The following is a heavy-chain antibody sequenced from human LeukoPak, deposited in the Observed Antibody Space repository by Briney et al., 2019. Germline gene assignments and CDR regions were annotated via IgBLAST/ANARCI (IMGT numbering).Heavy chain of an antibody. V-gene: IGHV4-34*01. CDR2: IYYSGST. J-gene: IGHJ3*02. CDR1: GGSFSGYY. D-gene: IGHD1-26*01. CDR3: ARDLSGSSRWNEGRHDAFDI. Sequence: SETLSLTCAVYGGSFSGYYWGWIRQPPGKGLEWIGSIYYSGSTYYNPSLKSRVTISVDTSKNQFSLKLSSVTAADTAVYYCARDLSGSSRWNEGRHDAFDIWGQGTMVTVSS.